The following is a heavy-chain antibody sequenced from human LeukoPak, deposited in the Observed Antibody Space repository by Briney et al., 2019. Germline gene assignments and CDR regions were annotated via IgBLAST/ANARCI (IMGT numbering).Heavy chain of an antibody. CDR2: MSGTSGST. CDR3: ARDSTYWYDSGSSGPHYFDY. J-gene: IGHJ4*02. D-gene: IGHD3-10*01. CDR1: GFTFSDYA. V-gene: IGHV3-23*01. Sequence: GGSLRLSCAASGFTFSDYAMSWVRQARGQGPEWVASMSGTSGSTYYADSVKGRFAISRDNSKNTLYLQLNSLRAEDTSVYYCARDSTYWYDSGSSGPHYFDYWGQGTLVTVSS.